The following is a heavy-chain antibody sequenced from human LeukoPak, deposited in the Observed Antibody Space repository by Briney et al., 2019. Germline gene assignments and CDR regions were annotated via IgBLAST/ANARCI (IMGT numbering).Heavy chain of an antibody. CDR3: VRDLGGRSGH. CDR1: GFSFSSYA. V-gene: IGHV3-23*01. Sequence: GGSLRLSCAASGFSFSSYAMNWVRQAPGKGLEWVSSLNRSGGSTYYTDSVKGRFTISRDNSKNTLYLQMNSLRAEDTAVYYCVRDLGGRSGHWGQGTLVTVSS. J-gene: IGHJ4*02. CDR2: LNRSGGST. D-gene: IGHD1-26*01.